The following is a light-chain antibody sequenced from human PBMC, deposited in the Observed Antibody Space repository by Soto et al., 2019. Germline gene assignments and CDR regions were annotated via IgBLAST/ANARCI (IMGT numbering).Light chain of an antibody. CDR1: QSISSW. CDR3: QHYNSYSEA. Sequence: DMQLTQTPSTLSDSIGDGVTITCRASQSISSWLAWYQQKPGKAPKLLIYKASTLKSGVPSRFSGSGSGTEFTLTISSLQPDDFATYYCQHYNSYSEAFGQGTKV. CDR2: KAS. V-gene: IGKV1-5*03. J-gene: IGKJ1*01.